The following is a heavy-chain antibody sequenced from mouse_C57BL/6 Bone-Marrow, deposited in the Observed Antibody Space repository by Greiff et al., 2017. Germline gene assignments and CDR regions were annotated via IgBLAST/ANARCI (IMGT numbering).Heavy chain of an antibody. CDR2: IHPSDSDT. V-gene: IGHV1-74*01. D-gene: IGHD2-2*01. CDR3: SIDGYDWYFDV. CDR1: GYTFTSYW. Sequence: QVQLQQPGAELVKPGASVKVSCKASGYTFTSYWMHWVKQRPGQGLEWIGRIHPSDSDTNYNQKFKGKDTLTVDKSSSTAYMQLRSLTSEDSAVYYLSIDGYDWYFDVWGTGTTGTVSS. J-gene: IGHJ1*03.